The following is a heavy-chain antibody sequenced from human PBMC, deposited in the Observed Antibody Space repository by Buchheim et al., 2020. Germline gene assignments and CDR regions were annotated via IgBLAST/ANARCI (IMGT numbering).Heavy chain of an antibody. CDR3: AREAYDILTGYYDYYYYYGMDV. CDR1: GGSISSGSYY. V-gene: IGHV4-61*02. J-gene: IGHJ6*02. CDR2: IYTSGST. Sequence: QVQLQESGPGLVKPSQTLSLTCTVSGGSISSGSYYWSWIRQPAGKGLEWIGRIYTSGSTNYNPSLKSRVTISVDTSTNQFSLKLSSVTAADTAVYYCAREAYDILTGYYDYYYYYGMDVWGQGTT. D-gene: IGHD3-9*01.